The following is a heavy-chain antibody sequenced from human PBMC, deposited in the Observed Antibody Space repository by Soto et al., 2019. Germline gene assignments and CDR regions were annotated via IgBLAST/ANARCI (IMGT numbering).Heavy chain of an antibody. Sequence: PGGSLRLSCAASGFTFSSYAMHWVRQAPGKGLEWVAVISYDGSNKYYADSVKGRFTISRDNSKNTLYLQMNSLRAEDTAVYYCARAPPHVALSFLDYWGQGTLVTVSS. CDR1: GFTFSSYA. V-gene: IGHV3-30-3*01. J-gene: IGHJ4*02. D-gene: IGHD3-3*01. CDR3: ARAPPHVALSFLDY. CDR2: ISYDGSNK.